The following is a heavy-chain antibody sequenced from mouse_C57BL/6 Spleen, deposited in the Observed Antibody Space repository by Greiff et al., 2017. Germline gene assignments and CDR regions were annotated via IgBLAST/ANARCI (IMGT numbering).Heavy chain of an antibody. CDR1: GYTFTEYT. CDR3: ARHEDNPYDGDYWFAY. CDR2: FYPGSGSI. V-gene: IGHV1-62-2*01. Sequence: QVQLKQSGAELVKPGASVKLSCKASGYTFTEYTIHWVKQRSGQGLEWIGWFYPGSGSIKYNEKFKDKATLTADKSSSTVYMELSRLTSEDSAVYFCARHEDNPYDGDYWFAYWGQGTLVTVSA. J-gene: IGHJ3*01. D-gene: IGHD2-3*01.